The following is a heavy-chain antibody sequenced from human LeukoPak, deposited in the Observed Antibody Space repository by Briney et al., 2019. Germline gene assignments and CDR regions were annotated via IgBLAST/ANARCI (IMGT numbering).Heavy chain of an antibody. CDR2: ISWNSDSI. V-gene: IGHV3-9*03. D-gene: IGHD1-7*01. J-gene: IGHJ4*02. CDR1: GFTFDDYA. CDR3: AKGSTGTTVDY. Sequence: GGSLRLSCAASGFTFDDYAMHWVRQAPGKGLGWVSGISWNSDSIGYADSVKGRFTISRDNAKNSLYLQMNSLRAEDMALYYCAKGSTGTTVDYWGQGTLVTVSS.